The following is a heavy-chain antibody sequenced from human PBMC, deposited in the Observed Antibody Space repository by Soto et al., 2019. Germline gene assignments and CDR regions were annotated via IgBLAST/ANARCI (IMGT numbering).Heavy chain of an antibody. CDR3: AMTGARAGY. CDR1: GYTFTSYA. V-gene: IGHV1-18*01. J-gene: IGHJ4*02. Sequence: QVQLVQSGAEVKKPGASVKVSCKASGYTFTSYAISWVRQAPGQGLEWMGWISADNGNTNYAQQLQGRVTMTTDTSTTTAYMERRSLSADDTAVDCWAMTGARAGYWGQGTRVTVSS. CDR2: ISADNGNT.